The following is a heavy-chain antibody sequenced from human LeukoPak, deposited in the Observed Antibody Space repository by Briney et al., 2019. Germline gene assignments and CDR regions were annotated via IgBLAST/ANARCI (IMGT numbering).Heavy chain of an antibody. J-gene: IGHJ4*02. D-gene: IGHD3-10*01. CDR2: IRASGNTI. Sequence: GGSLRLSCAAPGFSLSAYSMTWVRQAPGKGLEWVSYIRASGNTIYYADFVKGRFTISRDNAESSLYLQMTSLRAEDTALYYCARSGLSSGSSLGYWGQGTLVSVSS. CDR3: ARSGLSSGSSLGY. CDR1: GFSLSAYS. V-gene: IGHV3-48*04.